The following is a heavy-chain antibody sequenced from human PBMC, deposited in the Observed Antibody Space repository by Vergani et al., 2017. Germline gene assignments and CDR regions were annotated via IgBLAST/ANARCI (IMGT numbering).Heavy chain of an antibody. CDR2: VEDSGYF. J-gene: IGHJ4*02. Sequence: QVQLQESGPGLVRPSETLSLTCTVSGCSLSGYYWNWIRQTPGEGLGWVGYVEDSGYFNYNPSLKTRVSLSSDTSNNQFSLMLSSVTVADTAVYYCARSIVSRNPPDYFDNWGQGTLGTGSS. D-gene: IGHD1-14*01. V-gene: IGHV4-59*01. CDR3: ARSIVSRNPPDYFDN. CDR1: GCSLSGYY.